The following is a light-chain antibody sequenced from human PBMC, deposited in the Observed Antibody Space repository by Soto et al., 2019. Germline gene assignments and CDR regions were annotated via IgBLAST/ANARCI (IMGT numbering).Light chain of an antibody. CDR2: DNN. J-gene: IGLJ2*01. CDR1: SSNIGXXX. Sequence: QSVLTQPPSVSAAPGQKVTISCSGSSSNIGXXXVSWYQQLXXXXPKXXIYDNNKRPSGIPDRFSGSKSGTSXTLGITGXXXXDEADYYCGTWDXXXXXXXFGXXTXLXVL. V-gene: IGLV1-51*01. CDR3: GTWDXXXXXXX.